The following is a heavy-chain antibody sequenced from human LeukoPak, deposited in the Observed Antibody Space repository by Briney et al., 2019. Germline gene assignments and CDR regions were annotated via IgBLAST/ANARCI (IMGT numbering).Heavy chain of an antibody. CDR1: GFTFSSYS. CDR2: IWYDGSNK. D-gene: IGHD3-3*01. V-gene: IGHV3-33*08. CDR3: ARDLNDFWSGPYYYGMDV. Sequence: GGSLRLSCAASGFTFSSYSMNWVRQAPGKGLEWVAVIWYDGSNKYYADSVKGRFTISRDNSKNTLYLQMNSLRAEDTAVYYCARDLNDFWSGPYYYGMDVWGQGTTVTVSS. J-gene: IGHJ6*02.